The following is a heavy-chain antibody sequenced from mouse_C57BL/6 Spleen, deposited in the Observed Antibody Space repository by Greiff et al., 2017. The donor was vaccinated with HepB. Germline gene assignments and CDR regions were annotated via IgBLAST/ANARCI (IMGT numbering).Heavy chain of an antibody. CDR3: TREGDYYGSSYYAMDY. CDR1: GFTFSSYA. J-gene: IGHJ4*01. D-gene: IGHD1-1*01. Sequence: EVMLVESGEGLVKPGGSLKLSCAASGFTFSSYAMSWVRQTPEKRLEWVAYISSGGDYLYYADTVKGRFTISRDNARNTLYRQMSSLKSEDTAMYYCTREGDYYGSSYYAMDYWGQGTSVTVSS. CDR2: ISSGGDYL. V-gene: IGHV5-9-1*02.